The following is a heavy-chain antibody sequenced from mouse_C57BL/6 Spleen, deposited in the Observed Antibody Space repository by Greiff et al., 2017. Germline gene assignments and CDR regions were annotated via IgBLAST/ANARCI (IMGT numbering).Heavy chain of an antibody. Sequence: DVKLVESGGGLVQPKGSLKLSCAASGFTFNTYAMHWVRQAPGKGLEWVARIRSKSSNYATYYADSVKDRFTISRDDSQSMLYLQMNNLKTEDTAMYYCVREGIWYYGSSYVERAMDYWGQGTSVTVSS. CDR3: VREGIWYYGSSYVERAMDY. CDR2: IRSKSSNYAT. V-gene: IGHV10-3*01. CDR1: GFTFNTYA. D-gene: IGHD1-1*01. J-gene: IGHJ4*01.